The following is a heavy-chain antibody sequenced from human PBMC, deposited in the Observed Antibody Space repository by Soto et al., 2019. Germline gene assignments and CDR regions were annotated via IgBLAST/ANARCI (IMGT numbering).Heavy chain of an antibody. V-gene: IGHV3-21*01. CDR1: GFTFSSYS. CDR3: ARDYGSGSYYPDAFDI. Sequence: VGSLRLSCAASGFTFSSYSMNWVRQAPGKGLEWVSSISSSSSYIYYADSVKGRFTISRDNDKNSLYLQMNSLRAEDTAVYYCARDYGSGSYYPDAFDIWGQGTMVTVSS. D-gene: IGHD3-10*01. CDR2: ISSSSSYI. J-gene: IGHJ3*02.